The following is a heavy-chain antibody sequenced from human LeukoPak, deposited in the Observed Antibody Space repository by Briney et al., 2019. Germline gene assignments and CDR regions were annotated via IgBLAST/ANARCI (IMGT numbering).Heavy chain of an antibody. V-gene: IGHV7-4-1*02. CDR3: ARRSMVQHLDV. J-gene: IGHJ6*04. D-gene: IGHD3-10*01. Sequence: ASVKVSCKASGYTFTNHSINWVRQAPGQGLEYMGWNDTNTGNPTYAQAFTGRIVFSLDTSVSTAYLDIRSLKAEDTAVYFRARRSMVQHLDVWGKGTTVIVSS. CDR2: NDTNTGNP. CDR1: GYTFTNHS.